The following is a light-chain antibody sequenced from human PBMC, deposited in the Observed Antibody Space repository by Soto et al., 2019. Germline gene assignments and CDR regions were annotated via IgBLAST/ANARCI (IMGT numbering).Light chain of an antibody. CDR1: SSNIGAGYD. CDR2: GNS. CDR3: QSYYNTLDGPYV. V-gene: IGLV1-40*01. J-gene: IGLJ1*01. Sequence: QSVLTQPPSVSGAPGQRVTISCTGSSSNIGAGYDVHWYQHRPGTAPKLLIFGNSNRPAGVPVPDGFSCSKSGASAYLAVTGLQAAEDDDDYCQSYYNTLDGPYVFGTGTKLTVL.